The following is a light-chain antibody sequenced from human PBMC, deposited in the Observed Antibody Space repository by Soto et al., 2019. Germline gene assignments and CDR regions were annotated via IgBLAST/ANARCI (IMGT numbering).Light chain of an antibody. Sequence: EIVLTQSPGTLSLSPGERATLSCRASQSVSSSYLAWYQQKPGQAPRLLIYGASSRATGIPDRFSGSGSGTDFTLTISRLEPEDFGVYYCQQYGSSPAMYTFGQGTKLEIK. J-gene: IGKJ2*01. CDR2: GAS. CDR1: QSVSSSY. CDR3: QQYGSSPAMYT. V-gene: IGKV3-20*01.